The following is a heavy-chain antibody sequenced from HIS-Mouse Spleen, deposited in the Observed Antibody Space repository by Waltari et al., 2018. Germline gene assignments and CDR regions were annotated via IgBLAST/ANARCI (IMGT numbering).Heavy chain of an antibody. D-gene: IGHD6-13*01. J-gene: IGHJ4*02. CDR3: ARDHPQYSSSWYFDY. CDR2: IYYSGGT. Sequence: QLQLQESGPGLVKPSETLSLTCTVSGGSISSSSYYWGWIRQPPGKGLEWIGSIYYSGGTYYNPSLKSRVTISVDTSKNQFSLKLSSVTAADTAVYYCARDHPQYSSSWYFDYWGQGTLVTVSS. V-gene: IGHV4-39*07. CDR1: GGSISSSSYY.